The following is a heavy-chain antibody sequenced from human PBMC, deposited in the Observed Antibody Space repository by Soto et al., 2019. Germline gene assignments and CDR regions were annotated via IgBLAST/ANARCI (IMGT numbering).Heavy chain of an antibody. CDR2: ISYDGSDM. V-gene: IGHV3-30*18. D-gene: IGHD1-26*01. CDR1: GFSFSSYA. J-gene: IGHJ4*02. Sequence: GGSLRLSCAASGFSFSSYAIHWVRQAPGKGLEWVAVISYDGSDMYYGDSVKGRFTISRDNSNNTLYLQMNSLRPDDTALYYCAKDPRGIGGAGAWLDSWGQGTPVTVSS. CDR3: AKDPRGIGGAGAWLDS.